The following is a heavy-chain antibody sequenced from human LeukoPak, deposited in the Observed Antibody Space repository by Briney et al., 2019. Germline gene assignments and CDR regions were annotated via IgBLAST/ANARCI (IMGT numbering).Heavy chain of an antibody. D-gene: IGHD4-23*01. Sequence: SGTLSLTCTVSGGSISSSNWWSWVRQPPGKGLEWIGEIYHTGGANYNPSLKSRVTISVDKSKNHFSLNLSSVTAADTAVYFCLYGGNYGDWVYWGQGTLATVSS. V-gene: IGHV4-4*02. CDR3: LYGGNYGDWVY. J-gene: IGHJ4*02. CDR1: GGSISSSNW. CDR2: IYHTGGA.